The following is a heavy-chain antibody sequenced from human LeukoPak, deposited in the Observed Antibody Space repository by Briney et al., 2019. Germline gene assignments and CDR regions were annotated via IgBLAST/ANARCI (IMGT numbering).Heavy chain of an antibody. V-gene: IGHV3-7*01. Sequence: GGSLRLSCAASGFTFSSYWMSWVRQAPGKGLEWVANIKQDGSEKYYVDSVKGRLTISRDNAKNSLYLQMNSLRAEDTAVYYCARDPEGIAVAEGDYWGRGTLVTVSS. D-gene: IGHD6-19*01. J-gene: IGHJ4*02. CDR1: GFTFSSYW. CDR2: IKQDGSEK. CDR3: ARDPEGIAVAEGDY.